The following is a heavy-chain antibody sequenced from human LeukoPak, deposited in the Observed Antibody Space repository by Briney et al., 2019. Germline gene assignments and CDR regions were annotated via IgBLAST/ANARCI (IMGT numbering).Heavy chain of an antibody. D-gene: IGHD3-22*01. CDR1: GASISGSGYY. Sequence: PSETLSLTCTVSGASISGSGYYWGWIRQPPGKGLEWIGSIYSSGSTYYNPSLKNRVTISVDTSKNQFSLKLSSVTAADTAVYYCASRVVITTTKIEYFDYWGQGTLVTVSS. CDR3: ASRVVITTTKIEYFDY. V-gene: IGHV4-39*07. CDR2: IYSSGST. J-gene: IGHJ4*02.